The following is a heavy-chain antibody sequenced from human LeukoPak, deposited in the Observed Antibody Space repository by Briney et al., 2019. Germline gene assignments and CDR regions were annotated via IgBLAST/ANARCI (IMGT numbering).Heavy chain of an antibody. CDR3: AREGRSFDY. CDR1: GGSISSGGYS. Sequence: KASETLSLTCAVSGGSISSGGYSWSWIRQPPGKGLEWIGYIYHSGSTYYNPSLKSRVTISVDTSKNQFSLKLSSVTAADTAVYYCAREGRSFDYWGQGTLVTVSS. J-gene: IGHJ4*02. V-gene: IGHV4-30-2*01. CDR2: IYHSGST.